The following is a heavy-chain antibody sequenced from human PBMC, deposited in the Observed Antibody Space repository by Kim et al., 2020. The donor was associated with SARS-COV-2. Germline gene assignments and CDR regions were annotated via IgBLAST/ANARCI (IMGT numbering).Heavy chain of an antibody. D-gene: IGHD6-13*01. Sequence: IYYADSVKGRFTISRDNAKNSLYLQMNSLRAEDTAVYYCARERAAVPFDYWGQGTLVTVSS. J-gene: IGHJ4*02. CDR2: I. V-gene: IGHV3-11*01. CDR3: ARERAAVPFDY.